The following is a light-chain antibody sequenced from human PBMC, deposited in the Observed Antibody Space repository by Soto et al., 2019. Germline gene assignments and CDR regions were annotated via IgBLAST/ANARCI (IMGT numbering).Light chain of an antibody. V-gene: IGKV3-15*01. CDR3: QQNESGRPQV. J-gene: IGKJ5*01. CDR1: QSVSNN. CDR2: GSS. Sequence: EIVMTQSPATLSVSPGERVTLSCRASQSVSNNLVWYQQKPGQAPRLLMYGSSIRATGIPARFSGSGSGTECALSSGRLHSEHFEVELFQQNESGRPQVVGQGTRLDIK.